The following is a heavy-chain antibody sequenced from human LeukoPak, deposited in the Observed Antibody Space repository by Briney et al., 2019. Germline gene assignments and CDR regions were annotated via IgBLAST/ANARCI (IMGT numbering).Heavy chain of an antibody. J-gene: IGHJ4*02. CDR2: IYSGGST. CDR3: ARDPPICYYDSSGCGY. CDR1: GFTFTDSA. Sequence: GGSLRLSCAGSGFTFTDSAINWVRQAPGKGLEWVSVIYSGGSTYYADSVKGRFTISRDNSKNTLYLQMNSLRAEDTAVYYCARDPPICYYDSSGCGYWGQGTLVTVSS. D-gene: IGHD3-22*01. V-gene: IGHV3-53*01.